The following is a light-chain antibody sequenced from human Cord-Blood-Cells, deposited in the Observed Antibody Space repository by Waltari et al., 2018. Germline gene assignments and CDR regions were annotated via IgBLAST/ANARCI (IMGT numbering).Light chain of an antibody. CDR3: CSYAGSSTPQVV. J-gene: IGLJ2*01. Sequence: QSALTQPASVSGSPGQSITISCPGTSSDVGSYNLVSWYQQHPGKAPKLMIYEGSKRPSGVSNRFSGPKSGNTASLTISGLQAEDEADYYCCSYAGSSTPQVVFGGGTKLTVL. V-gene: IGLV2-23*01. CDR2: EGS. CDR1: SSDVGSYNL.